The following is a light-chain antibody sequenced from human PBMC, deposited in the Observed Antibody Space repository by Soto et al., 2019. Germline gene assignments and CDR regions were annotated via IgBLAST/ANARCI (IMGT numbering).Light chain of an antibody. CDR2: GAS. CDR3: QQYNNWPPTWT. CDR1: QSVSSN. J-gene: IGKJ1*01. V-gene: IGKV3-15*01. Sequence: EIGMTQFTTTLSVSPGERATLSCRALQSVSSNLAWYQQKPGQAPRLLIYGASTRATGIPARFSGSGSGTDFTLTISSLQSEDFAVYFCQQYNNWPPTWTFGQGTKVDIK.